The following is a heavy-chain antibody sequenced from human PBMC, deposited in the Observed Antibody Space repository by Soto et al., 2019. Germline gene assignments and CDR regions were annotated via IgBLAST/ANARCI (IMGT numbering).Heavy chain of an antibody. CDR3: ARPRFRGMDV. V-gene: IGHV3-7*03. CDR1: GFSFSNYF. D-gene: IGHD3-10*01. J-gene: IGHJ6*02. CDR2: IKEDGSEK. Sequence: EVQLVGSGGGLVQPGGSLRLSCVGSGFSFSNYFKTWVRQAPGKGLEWVANIKEDGSEKYYVESVKGRFTIYRDNAKNSLYLQVNSLRDEDTAVYYCARPRFRGMDVWGQGTTVTVSS.